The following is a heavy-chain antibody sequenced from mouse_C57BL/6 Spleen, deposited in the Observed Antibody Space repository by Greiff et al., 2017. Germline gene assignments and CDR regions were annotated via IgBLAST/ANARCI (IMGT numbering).Heavy chain of an antibody. CDR3: AREDYGSTLFDY. J-gene: IGHJ2*01. CDR2: ISYDGSN. V-gene: IGHV3-6*01. D-gene: IGHD1-1*01. Sequence: EVKLVESGPGLVKPSQSLSLTCSVTGYSITSGYYWNWIRQFPGNKLEWMGYISYDGSNNYNPSLKNRISITRDTSKNQFFLKLNSVTTEDTATYYCAREDYGSTLFDYWGQGTTLTVSS. CDR1: GYSITSGYY.